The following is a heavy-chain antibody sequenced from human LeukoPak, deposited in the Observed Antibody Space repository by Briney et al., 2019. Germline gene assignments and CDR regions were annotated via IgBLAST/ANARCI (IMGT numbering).Heavy chain of an antibody. Sequence: GGSLRLSCAASGFTFSSYGMHWVRQAPGKGLEWVAVISYDGSNKYYADSVKGRFTISRNNSKNTLYLQMNSLRAEDTAVYYCAKDGGGDFDYWGQGTLVTVSS. CDR1: GFTFSSYG. J-gene: IGHJ4*02. V-gene: IGHV3-30*18. CDR2: ISYDGSNK. CDR3: AKDGGGDFDY. D-gene: IGHD2-21*01.